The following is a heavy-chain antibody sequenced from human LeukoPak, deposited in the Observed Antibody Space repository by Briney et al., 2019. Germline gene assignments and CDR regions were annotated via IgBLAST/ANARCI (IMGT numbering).Heavy chain of an antibody. D-gene: IGHD3-10*01. J-gene: IGHJ4*02. Sequence: GGSLRLSCAASGFTFSNYGMHWVRQAPGKGLEWVAFIRYDGSKKYYADSVKGRFTISRDNSKNTLYLQMNSLRAEDTAMYYCAREAPISDSGNYYKSLGYWGQGTLVTVSS. V-gene: IGHV3-30*02. CDR2: IRYDGSKK. CDR3: AREAPISDSGNYYKSLGY. CDR1: GFTFSNYG.